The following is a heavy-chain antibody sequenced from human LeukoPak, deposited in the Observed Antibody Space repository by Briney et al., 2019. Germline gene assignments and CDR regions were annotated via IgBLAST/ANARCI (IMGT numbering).Heavy chain of an antibody. V-gene: IGHV1-2*02. CDR3: ARVDDRGHYYDSSGPRKLFDY. CDR2: INPNSGGT. CDR1: GYTFTGYY. J-gene: IGHJ4*02. D-gene: IGHD3-22*01. Sequence: ASVKVSCKASGYTFTGYYMHWVRQAPGQGLEWMGWINPNSGGTNYQGRVTMTRDTSISTAYMELSRLRSDDTAVYYCARVDDRGHYYDSSGPRKLFDYWGQGTLVTVSS.